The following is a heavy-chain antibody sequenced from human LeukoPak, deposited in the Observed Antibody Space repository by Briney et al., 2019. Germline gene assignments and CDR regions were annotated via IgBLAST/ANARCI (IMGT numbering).Heavy chain of an antibody. J-gene: IGHJ5*02. D-gene: IGHD3-10*01. V-gene: IGHV4-59*08. CDR2: IYYSGST. CDR3: ARHNYYGSGSYPNWFDP. CDR1: GGSISSYY. Sequence: SETLSLTCTVSGGSISSYYWSWIRQPPGKGLEWIGYIYYSGSTNYNPSLKSRVTISVDTSKNQFSLKLSSVTAADTAVYYCARHNYYGSGSYPNWFDPWGQGTPVTVSS.